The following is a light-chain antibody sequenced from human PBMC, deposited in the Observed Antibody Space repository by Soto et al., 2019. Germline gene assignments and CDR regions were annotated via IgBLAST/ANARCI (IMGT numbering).Light chain of an antibody. CDR2: GAS. CDR1: QSVTSNY. V-gene: IGKV3-20*01. Sequence: IVLTQSPCTLSSSPGERATLSFRASQSVTSNYLAWYQQKRGQAPRLLIWGASIRATGLPDRFSGGGSGTDFTLTISRLEAEDFAVYYCQQYGSSPGTFGQGTKVDIK. CDR3: QQYGSSPGT. J-gene: IGKJ1*01.